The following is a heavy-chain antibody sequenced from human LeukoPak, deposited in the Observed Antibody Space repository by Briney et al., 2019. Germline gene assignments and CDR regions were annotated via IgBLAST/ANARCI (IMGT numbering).Heavy chain of an antibody. CDR1: GFTFSSYA. CDR2: ISYDGSNK. CDR3: ASHFSSSHYYYYGMDV. D-gene: IGHD6-13*01. J-gene: IGHJ6*02. V-gene: IGHV3-30-3*01. Sequence: AGSLRLSCAASGFTFSSYAMHWVRQAPGKGLEWVAVISYDGSNKYYADSVKGRFTISRDNSKNTLYLQMNSLRAEDTAVYYCASHFSSSHYYYYGMDVWGQGTTVTVSS.